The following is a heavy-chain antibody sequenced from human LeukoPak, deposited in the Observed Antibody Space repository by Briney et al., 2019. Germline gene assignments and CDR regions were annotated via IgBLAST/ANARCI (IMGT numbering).Heavy chain of an antibody. CDR2: ISGSGGST. J-gene: IGHJ4*02. V-gene: IGHV3-23*01. Sequence: PGGSLRLSCAASGFTFSSYAMSWVRQAPGKGLEWVSAISGSGGSTYYADSEKGRFTISRDNSKNTLYLQMNSLRAEDTAVYYCAKVRYSGYDPPYYFDYWGQGTLVTVSS. CDR1: GFTFSSYA. D-gene: IGHD5-12*01. CDR3: AKVRYSGYDPPYYFDY.